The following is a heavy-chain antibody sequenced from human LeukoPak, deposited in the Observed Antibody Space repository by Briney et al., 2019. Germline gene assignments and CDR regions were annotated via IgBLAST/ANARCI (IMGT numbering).Heavy chain of an antibody. J-gene: IGHJ6*02. CDR3: ARDGFSKSRFRYGMDV. Sequence: PGGSLRLSCGASGFSFSNYWMSWVRQAPGRGLEWVAVIWYDGSNKYYADSVKGRFTISRDNSKNTLYLQMNSLRAEDTAVYYCARDGFSKSRFRYGMDVWGQGTTVTVSS. D-gene: IGHD5-12*01. V-gene: IGHV3-33*08. CDR2: IWYDGSNK. CDR1: GFSFSNYW.